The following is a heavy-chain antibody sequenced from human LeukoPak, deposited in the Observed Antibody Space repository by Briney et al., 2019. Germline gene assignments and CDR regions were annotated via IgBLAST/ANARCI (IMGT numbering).Heavy chain of an antibody. CDR3: ASTLTFNN. CDR2: IKEDGSDR. J-gene: IGHJ3*02. Sequence: GGSLRLSCAVSGLTFSNYWMTWVRQVPGKGLEWVASIKEDGSDRYNVDSVKGRFTISRDNAKNSLSLQMSSLRAEDTAVYYCASTLTFNNWGLGILVTVSS. V-gene: IGHV3-7*01. CDR1: GLTFSNYW.